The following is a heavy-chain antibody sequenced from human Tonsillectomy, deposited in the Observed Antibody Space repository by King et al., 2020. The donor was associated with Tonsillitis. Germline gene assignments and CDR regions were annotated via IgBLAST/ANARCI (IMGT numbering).Heavy chain of an antibody. CDR1: GFSLRTSGGG. D-gene: IGHD2-21*01. CDR2: IYGDEDK. V-gene: IGHV2-5*02. Sequence: TLKESGPTLVKPTQTLTLTCTLSGFSLRTSGGGGVGWIRQPPGKALEWLALIYGDEDKRYSPSLKTRLTITKDASNTQVVLTMTNMDPADTATYYCARTSGYSILWSFDHWGQGTLAT. J-gene: IGHJ4*02. CDR3: ARTSGYSILWSFDH.